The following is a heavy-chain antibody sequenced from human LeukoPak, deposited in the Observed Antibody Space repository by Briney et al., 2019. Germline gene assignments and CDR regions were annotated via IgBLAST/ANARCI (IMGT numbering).Heavy chain of an antibody. CDR3: AKESSSGYYFDY. V-gene: IGHV3-21*04. J-gene: IGHJ4*02. D-gene: IGHD6-19*01. CDR1: GFTFSSYS. Sequence: TGGSLRLFCAASGFTFSSYSMNWVRQAPGKGLEWVSSISSSSGYIFYADSVKGRFTIARDNAKNYLYLQMNSLRAEDMAWYYCAKESSSGYYFDYWGQGTLVTVSS. CDR2: ISSSSGYI.